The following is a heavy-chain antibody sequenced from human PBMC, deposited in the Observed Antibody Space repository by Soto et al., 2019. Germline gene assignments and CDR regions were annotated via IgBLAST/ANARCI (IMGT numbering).Heavy chain of an antibody. J-gene: IGHJ4*02. CDR1: GFTFDDYG. Sequence: EVQLVESGGGVVRPGGSLRLSCAASGFTFDDYGMSWVRQAPGKGLEWVSGINWNGGSTGYADSVKGRFTISRDNAKNSLYLQMNSLRAEDTALYHCASVTECSSTRCYASYSNYVSTFDYWGQGTLVTVSS. CDR3: ASVTECSSTRCYASYSNYVSTFDY. D-gene: IGHD2-2*01. CDR2: INWNGGST. V-gene: IGHV3-20*01.